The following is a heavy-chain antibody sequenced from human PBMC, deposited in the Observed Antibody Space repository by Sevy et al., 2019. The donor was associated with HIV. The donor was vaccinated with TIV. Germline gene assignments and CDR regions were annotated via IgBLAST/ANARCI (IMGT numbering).Heavy chain of an antibody. V-gene: IGHV1-69*13. CDR2: ITPFFGST. J-gene: IGHJ3*01. D-gene: IGHD3-16*01. CDR1: GGTFDTYS. Sequence: ASVKVSCKASGGTFDTYSISWLRQAPGQGLEWMGGITPFFGSTNYAQKFQGRDTITADASTSTAYMDLSGLRPEDSAVYFCARDRDITFGGGDAFDVWGQGTMVTVSS. CDR3: ARDRDITFGGGDAFDV.